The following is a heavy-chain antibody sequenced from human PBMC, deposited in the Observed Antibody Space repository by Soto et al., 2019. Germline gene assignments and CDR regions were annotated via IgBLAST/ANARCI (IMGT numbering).Heavy chain of an antibody. CDR1: AFTFSSYD. D-gene: IGHD5-18*01. J-gene: IGHJ3*02. V-gene: IGHV3-13*05. Sequence: GGSLRLSCAASAFTFSSYDMHWVRQATGKGLEWVSAIGTAGDPYYPGSVKGRFTISRENAKNSLYLQMNSLRAGDTAVYYCARGGGYSYGYRSDAFDIWGQGTMVTVSS. CDR3: ARGGGYSYGYRSDAFDI. CDR2: IGTAGDP.